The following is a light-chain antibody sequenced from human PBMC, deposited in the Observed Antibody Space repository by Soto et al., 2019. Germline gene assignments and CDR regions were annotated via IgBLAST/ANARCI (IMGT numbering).Light chain of an antibody. CDR2: GAA. Sequence: EIVMTQSPATLSVSPGERATLSCRASQSVSSNLAWYQQKPGQAPRPLLYGAATRATAIPARFSGSGSGTEFTLTISSLQYEDFAVYYCQQYNNWPPWTFGQGTKVEIK. CDR3: QQYNNWPPWT. V-gene: IGKV3D-15*01. J-gene: IGKJ1*01. CDR1: QSVSSN.